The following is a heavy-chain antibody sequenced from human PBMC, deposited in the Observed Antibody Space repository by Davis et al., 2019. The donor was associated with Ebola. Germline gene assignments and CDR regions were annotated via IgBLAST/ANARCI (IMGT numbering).Heavy chain of an antibody. CDR3: ARLHRWGNAFDI. J-gene: IGHJ3*02. V-gene: IGHV1-18*01. CDR1: GGTFSSYA. CDR2: ISAYNGNT. D-gene: IGHD4-23*01. Sequence: AASVKVSCKASGGTFSSYAISWVRQAPGQGLEWMGWISAYNGNTNYAQKLQGRVTMTTDTSTSTAYMELRSLRSDDTAVYYCARLHRWGNAFDIWGQGTMVTVSS.